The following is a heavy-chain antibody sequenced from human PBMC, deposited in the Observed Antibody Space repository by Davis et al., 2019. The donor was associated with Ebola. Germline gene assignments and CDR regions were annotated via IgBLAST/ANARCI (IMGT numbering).Heavy chain of an antibody. CDR2: ISAYNGNT. CDR3: ARDTFGGVIVSTEYGMDV. J-gene: IGHJ6*02. Sequence: ASVQVSCKASGYTFTSYGISWVRQAPAQGLEWMGWISAYNGNTNYAQKLQGRVTMTTDTSTSTAYMELRSLRSDDTAVYYCARDTFGGVIVSTEYGMDVWGQGTTVTVSS. V-gene: IGHV1-18*04. D-gene: IGHD3-16*02. CDR1: GYTFTSYG.